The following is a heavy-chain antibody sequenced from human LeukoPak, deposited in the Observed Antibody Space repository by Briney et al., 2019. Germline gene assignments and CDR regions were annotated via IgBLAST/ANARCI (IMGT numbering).Heavy chain of an antibody. CDR2: IIPIFGTA. CDR3: ARDSHGYYYGSGSYPPGGYYYGMDV. D-gene: IGHD3-10*01. J-gene: IGHJ6*04. V-gene: IGHV1-69*13. Sequence: EASVNVSCKASGGTFSSYAISWVRQAPGQGLEWMGGIIPIFGTANYAQKFQGRVTITADESTSTAYMELSSLRSEDTAVYYCARDSHGYYYGSGSYPPGGYYYGMDVWGKGTTVTVSS. CDR1: GGTFSSYA.